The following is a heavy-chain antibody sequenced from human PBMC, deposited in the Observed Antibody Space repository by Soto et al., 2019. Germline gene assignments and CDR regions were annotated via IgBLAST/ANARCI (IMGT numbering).Heavy chain of an antibody. CDR3: ARDTTKYSSSWYWFDP. CDR1: GYTFTSYD. J-gene: IGHJ5*02. CDR2: MNPNSGNT. V-gene: IGHV1-8*01. D-gene: IGHD6-13*01. Sequence: GASVKVSCKASGYTFTSYDINWVRQATGQGLEWMGWMNPNSGNTGYAQKFQGRVTMTRNTSISTAYMELSSLRSDDTAVYYCARDTTKYSSSWYWFDPWGQGTLVTVSS.